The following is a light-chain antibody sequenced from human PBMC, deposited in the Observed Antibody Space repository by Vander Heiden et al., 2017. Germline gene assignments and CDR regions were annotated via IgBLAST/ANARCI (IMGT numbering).Light chain of an antibody. CDR3: QQYNNWPPWT. V-gene: IGKV3-15*01. J-gene: IGKJ1*01. CDR1: QSVSTN. Sequence: EIVMTQSPATLSVSPGERATLSCRASQSVSTNLAWYQQKPGQGPRLLIFAASTRATGVPDRFSGSGSGTEFALTISSLQSEDFAVYFCQQYNNWPPWTFGQRTKVEIK. CDR2: AAS.